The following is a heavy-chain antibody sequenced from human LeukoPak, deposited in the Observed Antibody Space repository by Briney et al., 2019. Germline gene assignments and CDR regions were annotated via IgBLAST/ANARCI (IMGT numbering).Heavy chain of an antibody. J-gene: IGHJ6*03. V-gene: IGHV1-2*02. CDR1: GYTFTGYY. CDR3: ARLVVATNYYYYYYMDV. CDR2: INPNSGGT. D-gene: IGHD5-12*01. Sequence: ASVKVSCKASGYTFTGYYMHWVRQAPGQGLEWMGWINPNSGGTNYAQKFQGRVTMTRDTSISTAYMELSRLRSDDTAVYYCARLVVATNYYYYYYMDVWGKGTTVTVSS.